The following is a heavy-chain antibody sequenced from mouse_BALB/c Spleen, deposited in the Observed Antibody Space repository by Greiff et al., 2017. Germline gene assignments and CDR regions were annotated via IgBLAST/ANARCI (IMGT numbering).Heavy chain of an antibody. Sequence: VQLQQPGAELVKPGTSVTLSCKASGYNFTSYWINWVKLRPGQGLEWIGDIYPGSGSTNYNEKFKSKATLTVDTSSSTAYMQLSSLASEDSALYYCARGRPFAYWGQGTLVTVSA. CDR1: GYNFTSYW. CDR3: ARGRPFAY. CDR2: IYPGSGST. V-gene: IGHV1-55*01. J-gene: IGHJ3*01.